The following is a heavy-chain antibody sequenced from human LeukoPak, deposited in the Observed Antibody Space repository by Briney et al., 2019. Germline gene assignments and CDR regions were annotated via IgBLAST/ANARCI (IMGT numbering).Heavy chain of an antibody. CDR2: IKQDGSEK. D-gene: IGHD6-19*01. CDR1: GFTFGVYA. Sequence: GGSLRLSCTASGFTFGVYAMSWFRQAPGKGLEWVANIKQDGSEKYYVDSVKGRFTISRDNAKNSLYLQMNSLRAEDTAVYYCARDTQPGYSSGWSDYWGQGTLVAVSS. J-gene: IGHJ4*02. V-gene: IGHV3-7*01. CDR3: ARDTQPGYSSGWSDY.